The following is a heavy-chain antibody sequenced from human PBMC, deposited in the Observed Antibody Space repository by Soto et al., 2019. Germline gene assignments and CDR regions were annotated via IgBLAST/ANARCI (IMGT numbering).Heavy chain of an antibody. V-gene: IGHV1-69*06. CDR3: ARDSRAIQGYYYDSSGYYKGWFDP. Sequence: SVKVSCKASGGTFSSYAISWVRQAPGQGREWMGGIIPIFGTANYAQKFQGRVTITADKSTSTAYMELSSLRSEDTAVYYCARDSRAIQGYYYDSSGYYKGWFDPWGQGTLVTVSS. CDR1: GGTFSSYA. CDR2: IIPIFGTA. D-gene: IGHD3-22*01. J-gene: IGHJ5*02.